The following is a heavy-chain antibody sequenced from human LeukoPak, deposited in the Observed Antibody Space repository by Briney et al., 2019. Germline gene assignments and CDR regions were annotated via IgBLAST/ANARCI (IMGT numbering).Heavy chain of an antibody. V-gene: IGHV3-23*01. Sequence: QPGGSLRPSCTASGFTFSAYAMMWVRQAPGKGPEWVSAIRGGGTSEFYADSVKGRFRISRDNSKDTLFLQMNSLRAEDTAVYYCARDPNGDYIGAFDMWGPGTMVTVSS. CDR3: ARDPNGDYIGAFDM. CDR1: GFTFSAYA. J-gene: IGHJ3*02. D-gene: IGHD4-17*01. CDR2: IRGGGTSE.